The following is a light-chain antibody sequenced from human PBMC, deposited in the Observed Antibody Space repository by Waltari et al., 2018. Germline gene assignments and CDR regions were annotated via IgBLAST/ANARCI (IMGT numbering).Light chain of an antibody. V-gene: IGKV1-33*01. Sequence: DIQMTQSPTPLSASVGDRVTITCQAGQAVSNYLTWYQQKPGKAPKLLIYYASNLATGVPSRFSGSGSGTDFTFTISSLEPEDIATYYCHQYDHLPCTFGQGTRVEI. CDR2: YAS. CDR3: HQYDHLPCT. J-gene: IGKJ5*01. CDR1: QAVSNY.